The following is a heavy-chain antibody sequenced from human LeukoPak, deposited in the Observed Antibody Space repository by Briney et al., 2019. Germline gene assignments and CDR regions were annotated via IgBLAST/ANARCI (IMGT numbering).Heavy chain of an antibody. Sequence: GGSLRLTCAASGFTFSDYYMSWIRQAPGKGLEWVSYISSSGSTIYYAGSVKGRFTISRDNAKNSLYLQMNSLRAEDTAVYYCARVLLWFDYYMDVWGKGTTVTVSS. J-gene: IGHJ6*03. CDR2: ISSSGSTI. V-gene: IGHV3-11*04. D-gene: IGHD3-10*01. CDR1: GFTFSDYY. CDR3: ARVLLWFDYYMDV.